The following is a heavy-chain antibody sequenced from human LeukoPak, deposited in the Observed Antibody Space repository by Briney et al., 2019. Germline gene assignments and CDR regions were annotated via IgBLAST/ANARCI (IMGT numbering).Heavy chain of an antibody. J-gene: IGHJ4*02. CDR3: ARDKGMVGYCSGGSCYWPFDY. Sequence: ASVKVSRKTSGYTFISYGISWVRQAPGQGLEWMGWISAYNGNANYAQKFQGRVSMTTDTSTSTAYMELRSLRADDTAVYHCARDKGMVGYCSGGSCYWPFDYWGQGTLVIVSS. D-gene: IGHD2-15*01. CDR1: GYTFISYG. CDR2: ISAYNGNA. V-gene: IGHV1-18*01.